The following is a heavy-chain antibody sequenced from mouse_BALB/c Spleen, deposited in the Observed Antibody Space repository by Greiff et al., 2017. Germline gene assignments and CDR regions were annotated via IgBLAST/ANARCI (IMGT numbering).Heavy chain of an antibody. V-gene: IGHV1S81*02. J-gene: IGHJ1*01. CDR3: ARGGDEYDGEVYFEV. CDR2: INPSNGRT. CDR1: GYTFTSYW. Sequence: QVQLQQPGAELVKPGASVKLSCKASGYTFTSYWMHWVKQRPGQGLEWIGEINPSNGRTNYNEKFKSKATLTVDKSSSTAYMQLSSLTSEDSAVYYCARGGDEYDGEVYFEVWGAGTTVTVSS. D-gene: IGHD2-4*01.